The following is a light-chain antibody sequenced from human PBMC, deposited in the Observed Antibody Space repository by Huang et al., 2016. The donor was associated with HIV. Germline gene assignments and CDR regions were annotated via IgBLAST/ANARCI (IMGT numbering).Light chain of an antibody. Sequence: EVMLTQSPSILSLSLGGTGTISCKASQSVGSYVAWYQQRPGQSPRLLLYDTSNRAAGIPTSFSGSVSGTDFTLTISGLESGDLGVFYCQQRSTWPLTFGGGTKVA. CDR1: QSVGSY. V-gene: IGKV3-11*01. CDR2: DTS. J-gene: IGKJ4*01. CDR3: QQRSTWPLT.